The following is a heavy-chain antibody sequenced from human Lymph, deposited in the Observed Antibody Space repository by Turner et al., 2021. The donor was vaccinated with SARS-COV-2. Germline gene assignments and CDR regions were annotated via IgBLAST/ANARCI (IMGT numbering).Heavy chain of an antibody. J-gene: IGHJ5*02. CDR1: GRSISSANYY. CDR3: FIQLYLRGWFDP. CDR2: IYYSGST. Sequence: QLQLQESGPGLVKPSETLSLTCTVSGRSISSANYYWGWIRQPPGKGLEWIGSIYYSGSTYYNPALKSRITIFVDTSKNQFSLKLSSVTAADTAVYYCFIQLYLRGWFDPWGQGNLVTVSS. D-gene: IGHD5-18*01. V-gene: IGHV4-39*01.